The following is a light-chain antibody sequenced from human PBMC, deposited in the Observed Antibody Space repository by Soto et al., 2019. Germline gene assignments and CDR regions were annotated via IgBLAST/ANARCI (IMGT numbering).Light chain of an antibody. CDR2: GAS. CDR1: QSVGSN. CDR3: QQFNDWPLT. J-gene: IGKJ4*01. V-gene: IGKV3D-15*01. Sequence: EIVMAQSPATLSVSPGEGATLSCRVSQSVGSNLAWYQQKPGQAPRLLIYGASTRATGIPDRFSGRGSGTAFTLTISGLQSEDFAVYYCQQFNDWPLTFGGGTKVEIK.